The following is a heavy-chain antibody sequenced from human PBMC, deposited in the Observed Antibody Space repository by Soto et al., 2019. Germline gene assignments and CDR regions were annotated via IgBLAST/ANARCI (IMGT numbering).Heavy chain of an antibody. J-gene: IGHJ6*02. Sequence: SVKVSCKVSGYTFTDLSVHWVRQAPGKGLEWMGGFDPEEDETIYAQKFKGRVAMTEDTSTDTAYMELSSLRSEDTAMYYCATGAGFGKWGHTSPFSYGMDVWGQGTAVTVSS. CDR1: GYTFTDLS. V-gene: IGHV1-24*01. D-gene: IGHD3-10*01. CDR2: FDPEEDET. CDR3: ATGAGFGKWGHTSPFSYGMDV.